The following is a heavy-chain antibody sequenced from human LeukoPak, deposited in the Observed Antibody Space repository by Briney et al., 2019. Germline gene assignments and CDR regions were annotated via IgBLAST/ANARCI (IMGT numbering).Heavy chain of an antibody. Sequence: GESLNISRKCSGYSFSNDWIGWVRQTPGKSLEWIGIIYPGDSDTSYSPSFQGQATISADKAISTAYLQWSSLEASDTAMYYCARRGCNGGSCYGHWGQGTLVTVSS. CDR1: GYSFSNDW. J-gene: IGHJ4*02. V-gene: IGHV5-51*01. CDR2: IYPGDSDT. CDR3: ARRGCNGGSCYGH. D-gene: IGHD2-15*01.